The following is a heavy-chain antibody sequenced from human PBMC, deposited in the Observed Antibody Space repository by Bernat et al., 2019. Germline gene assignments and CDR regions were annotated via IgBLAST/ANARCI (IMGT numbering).Heavy chain of an antibody. CDR2: ISYDGSNK. D-gene: IGHD6-19*01. CDR3: ARCVEQWLVLDAFDI. Sequence: QVQLVESGGGVVQPGRSLRLSCAASGFTFSSYAMHWVRQAPGKGLEWVAVISYDGSNKYYADSVKGRFTISRDNSKNTLYLQMNSLRAEDTAVYYCARCVEQWLVLDAFDIWGQGTMVTVSS. CDR1: GFTFSSYA. J-gene: IGHJ3*02. V-gene: IGHV3-30*07.